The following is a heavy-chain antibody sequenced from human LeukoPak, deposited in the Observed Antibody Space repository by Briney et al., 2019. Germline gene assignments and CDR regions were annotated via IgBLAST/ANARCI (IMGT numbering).Heavy chain of an antibody. Sequence: SETLSLTCSVSGAPIRNYYWSWIRQTPGKGLEWIGYSFHSGVSNYNPSLKSRVTISVDTSKNQFSLKLNSVTAADTAVYYCARGGEYYYDSSGYYFDYWGQGTLVTVSS. CDR1: GAPIRNYY. CDR2: SFHSGVS. V-gene: IGHV4-59*08. J-gene: IGHJ4*02. CDR3: ARGGEYYYDSSGYYFDY. D-gene: IGHD3-22*01.